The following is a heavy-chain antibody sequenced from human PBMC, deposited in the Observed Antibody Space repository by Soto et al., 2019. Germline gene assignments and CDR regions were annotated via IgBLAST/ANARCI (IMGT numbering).Heavy chain of an antibody. CDR3: ARYDILPGSYDVFDI. Sequence: SETLSLTCTVSGGSISSYYWSWIRQPPGKGLEWIGYIYYSGSTKYNPSLKSRVTISVDTFKNQFSLKLSSVTAADTAVYYCARYDILPGSYDVFDIWGQGTMVTVSS. CDR1: GGSISSYY. D-gene: IGHD3-9*01. V-gene: IGHV4-59*01. CDR2: IYYSGST. J-gene: IGHJ3*02.